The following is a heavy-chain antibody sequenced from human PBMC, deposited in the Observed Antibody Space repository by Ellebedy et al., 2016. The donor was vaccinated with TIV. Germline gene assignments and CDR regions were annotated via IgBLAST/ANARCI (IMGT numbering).Heavy chain of an antibody. Sequence: GVSLKISCAASGFTFSSYWMTWVRQAPGRGLEWVANINQDGSEKFYVDSVNGRFTVSRDNAKNSLYLHLNSLRAEDTAMYYCATDGSYGDYLSPTHAFVIWGQGTMVTVSS. J-gene: IGHJ3*02. CDR3: ATDGSYGDYLSPTHAFVI. CDR1: GFTFSSYW. D-gene: IGHD4-17*01. CDR2: INQDGSEK. V-gene: IGHV3-7*01.